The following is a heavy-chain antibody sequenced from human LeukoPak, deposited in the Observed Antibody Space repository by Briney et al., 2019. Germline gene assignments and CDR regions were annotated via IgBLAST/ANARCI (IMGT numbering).Heavy chain of an antibody. V-gene: IGHV4-34*01. Sequence: PSETLSLTCAVYGGSFSGYYWSWLRQPPGKGLEWIGEINHSGSTNYNPSLKSRVTISVDTSKNQLSLKLSSVTAADTAVYYCARVVDPGGYYYFYYVDVRGKGTTVTVSS. CDR1: GGSFSGYY. CDR3: ARVVDPGGYYYFYYVDV. D-gene: IGHD3-16*01. J-gene: IGHJ6*03. CDR2: INHSGST.